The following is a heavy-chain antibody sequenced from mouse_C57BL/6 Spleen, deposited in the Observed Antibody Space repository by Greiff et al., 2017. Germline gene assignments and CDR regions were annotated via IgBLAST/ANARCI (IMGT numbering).Heavy chain of an antibody. D-gene: IGHD4-1*01. CDR3: ARWEVDY. J-gene: IGHJ2*01. V-gene: IGHV1-81*01. CDR1: GYTFPSSG. CDR2: LYPRSGNT. Sequence: VQLQQSGAELARPGASVTLSCKASGYTFPSSGISWVKQRTGQGLEWIGELYPRSGNTYYNEKFKGKATLTADNTSSTTYMELRSLTSADSAVYISARWEVDYWGQGTTLTVSS.